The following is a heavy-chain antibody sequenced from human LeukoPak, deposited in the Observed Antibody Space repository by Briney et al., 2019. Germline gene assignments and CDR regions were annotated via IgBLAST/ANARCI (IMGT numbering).Heavy chain of an antibody. CDR3: VRSTSPPQFDY. CDR2: MTSGSHYK. J-gene: IGHJ4*02. V-gene: IGHV3-21*01. D-gene: IGHD2-2*01. Sequence: KTGGSLRLSCTASGFNFDTYPMNWVRQAPGKGLEWVSSMTSGSHYKVYAHSVKGRFIISRDNAKNSLYLQMISLRAEDTAVYYCVRSTSPPQFDYWGQGILVSVSS. CDR1: GFNFDTYP.